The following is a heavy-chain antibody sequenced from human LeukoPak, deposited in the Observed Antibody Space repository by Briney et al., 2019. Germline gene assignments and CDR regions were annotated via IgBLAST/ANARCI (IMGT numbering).Heavy chain of an antibody. Sequence: SETLSLTCTVSGGSISSYYWSWIRQPAGKGLEWIGRIYTSGSTNYNPSLKSRVTMSVDTSKNQFSLKLSSVTAADTAVYYCARDGFGIDTKLNYYYGMDVWGQGTTVTVSS. CDR1: GGSISSYY. D-gene: IGHD3-10*01. CDR2: IYTSGST. V-gene: IGHV4-4*07. CDR3: ARDGFGIDTKLNYYYGMDV. J-gene: IGHJ6*02.